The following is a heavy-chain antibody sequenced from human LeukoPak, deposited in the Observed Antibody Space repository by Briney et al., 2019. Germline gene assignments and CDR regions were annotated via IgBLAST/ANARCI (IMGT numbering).Heavy chain of an antibody. CDR1: GNYW. J-gene: IGHJ4*02. CDR3: ARDHGDYNFDY. D-gene: IGHD4-17*01. V-gene: IGHV3-74*01. CDR2: INSDGSWT. Sequence: GGSLRLSCAASGNYWMHWVRQAPGKGLVWVSHINSDGSWTSYADSVKGRFTISRDNAKNSLYLQMNSLRAEDTAVYYCARDHGDYNFDYWDQGTLVTVSS.